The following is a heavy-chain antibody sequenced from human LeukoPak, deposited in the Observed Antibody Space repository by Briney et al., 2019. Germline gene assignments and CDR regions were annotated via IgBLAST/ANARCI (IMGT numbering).Heavy chain of an antibody. V-gene: IGHV4-59*01. J-gene: IGHJ3*02. CDR2: IYYSGST. CDR3: VGVVPGAFDI. CDR1: GGSISSYY. Sequence: PSETLSLTCTVSGGSISSYYWSWIRQPPGKGLEWIGYIYYSGSTNYNPSLKSRVTISVDTSKNQFSLKLSSVTAADTAVYYCVGVVPGAFDIWGQGTMVTVSS.